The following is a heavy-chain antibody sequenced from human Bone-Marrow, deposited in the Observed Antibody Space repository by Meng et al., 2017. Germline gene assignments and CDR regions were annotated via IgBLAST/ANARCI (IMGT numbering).Heavy chain of an antibody. CDR3: ARELDCSGGSCYFGGGVGY. D-gene: IGHD2-15*01. J-gene: IGHJ4*02. Sequence: GHRQESAPGLVKPSQPLSLTCTVSGGSISSGGYYWSWIRQHPGKGLEWIGYIYYSGSTYYNPSLKSRVTISVDTSKNQFSLKLSSVTAADTAVYYCARELDCSGGSCYFGGGVGYWGQGTLVTVSS. CDR1: GGSISSGGYY. CDR2: IYYSGST. V-gene: IGHV4-31*03.